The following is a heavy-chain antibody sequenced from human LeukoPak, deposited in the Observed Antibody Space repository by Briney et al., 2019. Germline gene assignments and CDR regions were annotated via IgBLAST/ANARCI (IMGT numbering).Heavy chain of an antibody. D-gene: IGHD6-6*01. V-gene: IGHV4-34*01. CDR2: IYYSGNT. CDR1: GFTFSSYN. J-gene: IGHJ6*03. Sequence: GSLRLSCAASGFTFSSYNMNWIRQPPGKGLEWIGTIYYSGNTYYNPSLKSRVTISVDTSKNQFSLKLSSVTAADTAVYYCARGRIAARYYYYMDVWGKGTTVTVSS. CDR3: ARGRIAARYYYYMDV.